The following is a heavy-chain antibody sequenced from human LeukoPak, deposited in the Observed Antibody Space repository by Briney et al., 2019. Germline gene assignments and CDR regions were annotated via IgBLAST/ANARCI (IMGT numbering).Heavy chain of an antibody. V-gene: IGHV4-39*07. J-gene: IGHJ3*02. D-gene: IGHD3-22*01. Sequence: SETLSLTCTVSGGSISSSSYYWGWIRQPPGKVLEWIGSIYYSGSTYYNPSLKSRVTISVDTSKNQFSLKLSSVTAADTAVYYCANPEVDSSEPHAFDIWGQGTMVTVSS. CDR2: IYYSGST. CDR3: ANPEVDSSEPHAFDI. CDR1: GGSISSSSYY.